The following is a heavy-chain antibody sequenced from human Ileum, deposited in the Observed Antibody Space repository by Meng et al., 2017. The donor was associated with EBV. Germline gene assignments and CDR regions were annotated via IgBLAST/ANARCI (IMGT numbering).Heavy chain of an antibody. CDR2: INSNTGNA. J-gene: IGHJ4*02. D-gene: IGHD6-19*01. CDR3: AREVGQGWYYFDY. V-gene: IGHV7-4-1*02. CDR1: GYTFRSHA. Sequence: QVELVLAGSEFRKPGAAVKVSCRASGYTFRSHAMSWVRQAPGQGLEWMGWINSNTGNATYAQGFTGRFVFSLDTSVSTAYLHINSLKTEDTAVYYCAREVGQGWYYFDYWGQGTLVTVSS.